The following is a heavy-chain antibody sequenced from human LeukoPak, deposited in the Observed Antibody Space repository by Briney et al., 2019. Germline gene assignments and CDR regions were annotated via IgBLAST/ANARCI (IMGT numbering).Heavy chain of an antibody. V-gene: IGHV3-21*01. Sequence: GGSLRLSCAASGFTFSSYSMNWVRQAPGKGLEWVSSISSSGSYIYYADSVKGRFTISRDNAKNSLYLQMNSLRAEDTAVYYCARDRGSYGYWIDYWGQGTLVTVSS. J-gene: IGHJ4*02. CDR1: GFTFSSYS. D-gene: IGHD5-18*01. CDR3: ARDRGSYGYWIDY. CDR2: ISSSGSYI.